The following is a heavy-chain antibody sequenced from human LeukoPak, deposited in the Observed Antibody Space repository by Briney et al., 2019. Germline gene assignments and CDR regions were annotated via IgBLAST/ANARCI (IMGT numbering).Heavy chain of an antibody. CDR2: ISYDGSNK. J-gene: IGHJ4*02. D-gene: IGHD2-2*01. V-gene: IGHV3-30-3*01. Sequence: PGGSLRLSCAASGFTFSSYAMHWVRQAPGKGLEWVAAISYDGSNKYHADSVKGRFSISRDNSKNTLYLQMNSLRDEDTAVYYCARDGKYCSDTSCYSAMVTVGFDYWGQGTLVTVSS. CDR3: ARDGKYCSDTSCYSAMVTVGFDY. CDR1: GFTFSSYA.